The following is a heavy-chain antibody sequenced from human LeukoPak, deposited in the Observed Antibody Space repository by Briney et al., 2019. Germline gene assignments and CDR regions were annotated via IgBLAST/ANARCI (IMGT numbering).Heavy chain of an antibody. CDR1: GFTFSSYG. D-gene: IGHD5-12*01. CDR2: MSFDGSNK. Sequence: GGSLRLSCAASGFTFSSYGMHWVRQAPGKGLEWVAVMSFDGSNKYYADSVKGRFTISRDNSKNTLYLQMNSLRAEDTAVYYCARLRGRGFLNYFDYWGQGALVTVSS. CDR3: ARLRGRGFLNYFDY. J-gene: IGHJ4*02. V-gene: IGHV3-30*03.